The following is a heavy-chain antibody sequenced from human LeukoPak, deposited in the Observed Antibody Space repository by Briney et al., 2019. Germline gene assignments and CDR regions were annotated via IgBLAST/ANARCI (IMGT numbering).Heavy chain of an antibody. J-gene: IGHJ4*02. CDR1: GGSISSSSYY. Sequence: KPSETLSLTCSVSGGSISSSSYYWGWIRQPPGKGLEWIGSIYYSGSTYYNPSLKSRVTISVDTSKNQFSLKLSSVTAADTAVYYCVRDWATVTELDYWGQGTLVTVSS. CDR3: VRDWATVTELDY. V-gene: IGHV4-39*02. D-gene: IGHD4-17*01. CDR2: IYYSGST.